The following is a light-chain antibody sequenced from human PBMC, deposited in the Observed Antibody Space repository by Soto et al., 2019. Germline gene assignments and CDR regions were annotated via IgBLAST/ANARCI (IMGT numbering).Light chain of an antibody. CDR1: QSVSSN. CDR2: GAS. V-gene: IGKV3-20*01. CDR3: QQYGSSPPGT. J-gene: IGKJ5*01. Sequence: EIVMTQSPATLSVSPGERATLSCRASQSVSSNLAWYQQTPGQAPRLLIYGASIRATGIPARFRGSGSGTDFTLTISRLEPEDFAVYYCQQYGSSPPGTFGQGTRLEIK.